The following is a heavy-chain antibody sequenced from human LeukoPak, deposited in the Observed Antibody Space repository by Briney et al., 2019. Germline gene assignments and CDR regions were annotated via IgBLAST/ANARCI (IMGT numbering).Heavy chain of an antibody. V-gene: IGHV4-39*07. Sequence: RTSETLSLTCTVSGGSISSSSYYWGWIRQPPGKGLEWIGSMYYRGSTYHNPSLKSRVTISVDTSKNQFSLKLSSVTAADTAVYYCARAPALYSGSYYCFDYWGQGTLVTVSS. CDR3: ARAPALYSGSYYCFDY. CDR2: MYYRGST. CDR1: GGSISSSSYY. D-gene: IGHD1-26*01. J-gene: IGHJ4*02.